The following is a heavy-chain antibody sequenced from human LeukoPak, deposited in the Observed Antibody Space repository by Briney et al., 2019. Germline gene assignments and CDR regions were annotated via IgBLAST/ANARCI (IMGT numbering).Heavy chain of an antibody. V-gene: IGHV1-18*01. CDR2: ISAYSGNT. CDR1: GYTFSSYG. J-gene: IGHJ3*02. Sequence: ASVKVSCKASGYTFSSYGISWVRQAPGQGLEWMGWISAYSGNTHYAQKFQGRVTMTTDTSTTTAYMELSSLRSEDTAVYYCARAPYSGYDWGAFDIWGQGTVVTVSS. CDR3: ARAPYSGYDWGAFDI. D-gene: IGHD5-12*01.